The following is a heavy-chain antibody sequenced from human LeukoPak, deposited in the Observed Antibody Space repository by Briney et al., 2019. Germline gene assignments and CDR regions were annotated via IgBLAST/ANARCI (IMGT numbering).Heavy chain of an antibody. CDR1: GGSISSGGYS. J-gene: IGHJ5*02. CDR3: ARVSFTVVTPSGWFDP. CDR2: IYHSGST. Sequence: PSETLSLTCAVSGGSISSGGYSWSWIRQPPGKGLEWIGYIYHSGSTYYNPSLKSRVTISVDRSKNQFSLKLSSVTAADTAVYYCARVSFTVVTPSGWFDPWGQGTLVTVSS. D-gene: IGHD4-23*01. V-gene: IGHV4-30-2*01.